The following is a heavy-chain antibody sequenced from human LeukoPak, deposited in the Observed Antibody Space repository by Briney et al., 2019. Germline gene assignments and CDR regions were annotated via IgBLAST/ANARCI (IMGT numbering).Heavy chain of an antibody. CDR1: GYTFTSYD. J-gene: IGHJ4*02. V-gene: IGHV1-8*03. D-gene: IGHD3-10*01. CDR2: MNPNSGNT. CDR3: ARRSAGSSGSSFDY. Sequence: ASAKVSCKASGYTFTSYDINWVRQATGQGLEWMGWMNPNSGNTGYAQKFQGRVTITRNTSISTAYMELSSLRSEDTAVYYCARRSAGSSGSSFDYWGQGTLVTVSS.